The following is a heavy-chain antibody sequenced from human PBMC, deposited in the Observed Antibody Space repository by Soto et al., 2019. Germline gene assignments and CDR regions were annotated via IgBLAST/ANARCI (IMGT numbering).Heavy chain of an antibody. CDR2: IYYSGST. J-gene: IGHJ4*02. Sequence: SETLSLTCTVSGGSISSGDYYWSWIRQPPGKGLEWIGYIYYSGSTYYNPSLKSRVTISVDTSKNQFSLKLSSVTAADTAVYYCAREGSRIAAAGGVFDYWGQGTLVTVSS. CDR3: AREGSRIAAAGGVFDY. V-gene: IGHV4-30-4*01. CDR1: GGSISSGDYY. D-gene: IGHD6-13*01.